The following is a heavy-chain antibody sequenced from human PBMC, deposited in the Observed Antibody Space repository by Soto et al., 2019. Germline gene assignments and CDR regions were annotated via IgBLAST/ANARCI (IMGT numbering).Heavy chain of an antibody. Sequence: GEPLKISCAASGFSSSSYLMNWVRQAPGKGLEWVANIKQDGSQKYYVDSVKGRFTISRDNAKNSLYLQMNSLRAEDTAIYYCARSNYDFWSGGSLGIWGQGTMFTVSS. CDR3: ARSNYDFWSGGSLGI. V-gene: IGHV3-7*03. D-gene: IGHD3-3*01. CDR1: GFSSSSYL. CDR2: IKQDGSQK. J-gene: IGHJ3*02.